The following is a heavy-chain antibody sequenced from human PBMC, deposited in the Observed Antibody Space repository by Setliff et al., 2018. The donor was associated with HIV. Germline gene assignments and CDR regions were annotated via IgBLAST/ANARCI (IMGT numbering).Heavy chain of an antibody. Sequence: GSLRLSCAASGFTFSSYAINWVRQAPGKGLEWVALISYDGTNKYYADSVKGRFTISRDNSKNTLYLQMSSLRLEDTAVYYCAREIRLPVDIAVFYYYGMDVWGQGTTVTVSS. CDR3: AREIRLPVDIAVFYYYGMDV. CDR2: ISYDGTNK. J-gene: IGHJ6*02. D-gene: IGHD5-12*01. V-gene: IGHV3-30-3*01. CDR1: GFTFSSYA.